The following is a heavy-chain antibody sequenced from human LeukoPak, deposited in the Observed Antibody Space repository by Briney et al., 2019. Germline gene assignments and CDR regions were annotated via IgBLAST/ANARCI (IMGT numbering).Heavy chain of an antibody. CDR2: INHSGST. Sequence: SETLSLTCAVYGGSFSGYYWSWIRQPPGKGLEWIGEINHSGSTNYNPSLKSRVTISVDTSKNQFSLKLSSMTAADTAVYYCARRGGLRWLLSYYFDYWGQGTLVTVSS. CDR3: ARRGGLRWLLSYYFDY. CDR1: GGSFSGYY. J-gene: IGHJ4*02. D-gene: IGHD3-3*01. V-gene: IGHV4-34*01.